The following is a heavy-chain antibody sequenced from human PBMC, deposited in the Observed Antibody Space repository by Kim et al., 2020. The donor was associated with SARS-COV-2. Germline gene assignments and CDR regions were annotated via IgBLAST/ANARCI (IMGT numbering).Heavy chain of an antibody. CDR2: IHSSGNT. V-gene: IGHV4-59*01. J-gene: IGHJ5*02. CDR1: GGSISRNS. D-gene: IGHD6-13*01. CDR3: ARDAATTGTCFDP. Sequence: SETLSLTCNVSGGSISRNSWNWIRQTPGKGLEWIGSIHSSGNTNYNPSLKSRVTILVDTSKNQLSLRLNTLTTADTAVYYCARDAATTGTCFDPWAREPWSPSRQ.